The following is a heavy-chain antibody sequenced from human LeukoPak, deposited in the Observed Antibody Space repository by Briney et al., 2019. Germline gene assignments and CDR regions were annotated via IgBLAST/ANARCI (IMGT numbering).Heavy chain of an antibody. D-gene: IGHD3-22*01. CDR2: IIPIFGTA. V-gene: IGHV1-69*05. CDR1: GGTFNSYA. CDR3: ARGITMIFPDAFDI. Sequence: SVKVSCKASGGTFNSYATSWVRRAPGQGLEWMGRIIPIFGTANYAQKFQGRVTITTDESTSTAYMELSSLRSEDTAVYYCARGITMIFPDAFDIWGQGTMVTVSS. J-gene: IGHJ3*02.